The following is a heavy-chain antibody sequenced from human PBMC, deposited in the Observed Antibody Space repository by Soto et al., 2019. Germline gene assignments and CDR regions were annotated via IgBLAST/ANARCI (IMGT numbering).Heavy chain of an antibody. CDR2: ISGPGGST. V-gene: IGHV3-23*01. CDR3: AKAGYCSSATCAARYYYMDV. Sequence: EVQLLESGGGLVQPGGSLRLSCAASGFTFSSYGMGWVRQAPGKGLEWVSAISGPGGSTYYADSVKSRFTISRNKTKNTPSRKTNSLRTEDTAVYYCAKAGYCSSATCAARYYYMDVWGKGTTVTVSS. CDR1: GFTFSSYG. J-gene: IGHJ6*03. D-gene: IGHD2-2*01.